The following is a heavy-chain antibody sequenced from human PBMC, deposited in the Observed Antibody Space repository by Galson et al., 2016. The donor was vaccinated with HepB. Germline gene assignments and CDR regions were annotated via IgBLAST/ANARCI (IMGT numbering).Heavy chain of an antibody. CDR1: GGSISGHY. J-gene: IGHJ3*02. Sequence: ETLSLTCTVSGGSISGHYWSWIRQPPGKGLAWVGFISLRGSGSTSYSPSLKSRVTISGNTSKTQIPLRLRPMIAADTAVYSCASHDYWIDNHDSFDIWGQGTRVTVSS. D-gene: IGHD3/OR15-3a*01. CDR3: ASHDYWIDNHDSFDI. CDR2: ISLRGSGST. V-gene: IGHV4-59*11.